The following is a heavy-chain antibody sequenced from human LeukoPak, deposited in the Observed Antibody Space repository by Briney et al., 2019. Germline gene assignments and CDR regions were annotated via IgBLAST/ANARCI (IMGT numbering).Heavy chain of an antibody. D-gene: IGHD4-17*01. J-gene: IGHJ4*02. Sequence: PSQTLSLTCVVSGGSISSDGYSWSWIRQPAGTGLEWIGRIYTSGSTNYNPSLKSRVTMSVDTSKNQFSLKLSSVTAADTAVYYCAREDYGAIDYWGQGTLVTVSS. CDR1: GGSISSDGYS. CDR3: AREDYGAIDY. V-gene: IGHV4-61*02. CDR2: IYTSGST.